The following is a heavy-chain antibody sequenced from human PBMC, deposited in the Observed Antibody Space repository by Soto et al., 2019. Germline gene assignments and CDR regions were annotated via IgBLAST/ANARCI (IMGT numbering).Heavy chain of an antibody. J-gene: IGHJ6*02. V-gene: IGHV3-13*05. Sequence: GSLRLSCATSGLPFSNFDMHWVRQVPGKGREWVSAIGAARDPYYLGSVKGRFTISRENAKNSVYLQMNDLRAGDSAVYYCARAYTGRLPRRADYYYAMDVWGQGTTVTVSS. CDR1: GLPFSNFD. CDR3: ARAYTGRLPRRADYYYAMDV. D-gene: IGHD2-2*02. CDR2: IGAARDP.